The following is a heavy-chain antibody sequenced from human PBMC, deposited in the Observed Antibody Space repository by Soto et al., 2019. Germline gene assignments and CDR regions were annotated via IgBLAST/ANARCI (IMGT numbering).Heavy chain of an antibody. CDR1: GGSISSYY. CDR2: INHRGSL. CDR3: ARELPQRQGRNMDV. J-gene: IGHJ6*02. V-gene: IGHV4-59*12. Sequence: PSETLSLTCTVSGGSISSYYWSWVRQPPGKGLEWIGYINHRGSLYYNPSLESRVSMSVDTSKNQFSLNLSSVTAADTAVYYCARELPQRQGRNMDVWGQGTTVTVSS. D-gene: IGHD1-1*01.